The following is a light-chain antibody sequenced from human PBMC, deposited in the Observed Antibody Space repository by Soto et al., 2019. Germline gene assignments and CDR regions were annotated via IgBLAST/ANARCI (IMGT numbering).Light chain of an antibody. V-gene: IGKV3-11*01. CDR1: QSVRAY. CDR3: QQRSSWPLT. J-gene: IGKJ4*01. CDR2: DAS. Sequence: IVLTQSPDTLSLSPGARATLSCRASQSVRAYLAWYQQKPGQAPRLLIYDASNRATGIPARFSGRGSGADFTLTISSLGPEDFGVYYCQQRSSWPLTFGGGTKVDIK.